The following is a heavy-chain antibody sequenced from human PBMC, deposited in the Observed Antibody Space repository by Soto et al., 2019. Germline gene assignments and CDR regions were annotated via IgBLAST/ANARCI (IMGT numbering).Heavy chain of an antibody. CDR3: ATDNHDPPRYSGTYYVWFDP. J-gene: IGHJ5*02. CDR1: GYTFTSYG. Sequence: QVQLVQSGAEVKKPGASVKVSCKASGYTFTSYGVSWVRQAPGQGLEWMGWISPYNGNTEYAQKLQGRVTMTTDTSKSSAYIELRRLRSEDTAVYYCATDNHDPPRYSGTYYVWFDPWGQGTLVTVSS. D-gene: IGHD1-26*01. V-gene: IGHV1-18*01. CDR2: ISPYNGNT.